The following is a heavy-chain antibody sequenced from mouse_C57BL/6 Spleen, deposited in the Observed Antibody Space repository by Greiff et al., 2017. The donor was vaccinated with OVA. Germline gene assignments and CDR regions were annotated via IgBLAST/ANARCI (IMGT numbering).Heavy chain of an antibody. CDR3: ARANYYGRGYFDV. D-gene: IGHD1-1*01. CDR1: GFTFSDFY. CDR2: SRNKANDYTT. J-gene: IGHJ1*03. V-gene: IGHV7-1*01. Sequence: EVMLVESGGGLVQSGRSLRLSCATSGFTFSDFYMEWVRQAPGKGLEWIAASRNKANDYTTEYSASVKGRFIVSRDTSQSILYLQMNALRAEDTAIYYCARANYYGRGYFDVWGTGTTVTVSS.